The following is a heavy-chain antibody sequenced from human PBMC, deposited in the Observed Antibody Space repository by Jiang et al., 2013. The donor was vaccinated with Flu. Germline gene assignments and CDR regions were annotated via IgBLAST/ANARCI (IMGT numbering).Heavy chain of an antibody. Sequence: TSQTLSLTCAISGDSVSSNSAAWNWIRQSPSRGLEWLGRTYYRSKWYNDYAVSVKSRITINPDTSKNQFSLQLNSVTPEDTAVYYCARETPNLKSGSYSPKWIALENWGWFDPWGQGTLVTVSS. J-gene: IGHJ5*02. CDR1: GDSVSSNSAA. CDR2: TYYRSKWYN. V-gene: IGHV6-1*01. D-gene: IGHD1-26*01. CDR3: ARETPNLKSGSYSPKWIALENWGWFDP.